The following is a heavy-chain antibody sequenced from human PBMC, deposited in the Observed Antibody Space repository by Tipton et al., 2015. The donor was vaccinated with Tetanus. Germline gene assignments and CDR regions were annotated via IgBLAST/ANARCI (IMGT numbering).Heavy chain of an antibody. CDR2: ISWNSGNM. Sequence: SLRLSCAASGFTFDDYGMHWVRQVPGKGLEWVSGISWNSGNMAYADSVKGRVTISRDNAKNSLYPQMNSLRAEDTAVYYCAKDVNWNLRYFQQWGQGTVVTVSS. CDR3: AKDVNWNLRYFQQ. J-gene: IGHJ1*01. CDR1: GFTFDDYG. D-gene: IGHD1-1*01. V-gene: IGHV3-9*01.